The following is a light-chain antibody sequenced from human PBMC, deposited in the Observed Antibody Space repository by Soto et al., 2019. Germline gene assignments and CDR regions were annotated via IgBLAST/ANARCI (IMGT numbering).Light chain of an antibody. CDR1: NIGSKN. CDR3: QVWDSNTVV. V-gene: IGLV3-9*01. J-gene: IGLJ2*01. CDR2: GDA. Sequence: SYELTQPLSVSVALGQTARITCGANNIGSKNVHWYQQKPGQSPVVVIYGDANRPSGIPERFSGSNSGNTATLTISRAQAGDEADYYCQVWDSNTVVFGGGTKVTVL.